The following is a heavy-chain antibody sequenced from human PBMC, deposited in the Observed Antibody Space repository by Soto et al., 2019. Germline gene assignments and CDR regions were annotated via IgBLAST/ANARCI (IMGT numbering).Heavy chain of an antibody. J-gene: IGHJ3*02. D-gene: IGHD5-12*01. CDR1: GATLDTFINYG. CDR3: ARGAATKILLRMYDAVEI. V-gene: IGHV1-69*05. Sequence: QVQLVQSGAEVKKPGSSVRVSCKASGATLDTFINYGITWVRQAPGQGLEWMGGIIPVFGAANHAQKFQDRVTISWGQATSPVNMELSSLRPGATAVCYWARGAATKILLRMYDAVEIWGQGAIVAASS. CDR2: IIPVFGAA.